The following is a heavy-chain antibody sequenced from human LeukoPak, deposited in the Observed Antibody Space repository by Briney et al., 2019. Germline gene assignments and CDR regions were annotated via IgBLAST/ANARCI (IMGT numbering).Heavy chain of an antibody. Sequence: PGGSLRLSCAASVFTVSSNYMNWVRQAPGKGLEWVSVISSGGSTHYADSVRGRFTISRDNSKNTLYLHVNSLRAEDTAVYYCARLDSSGYYYYGMDVWGQGTTVTVS. J-gene: IGHJ6*02. CDR2: ISSGGST. D-gene: IGHD6-19*01. CDR3: ARLDSSGYYYYGMDV. CDR1: VFTVSSNY. V-gene: IGHV3-66*01.